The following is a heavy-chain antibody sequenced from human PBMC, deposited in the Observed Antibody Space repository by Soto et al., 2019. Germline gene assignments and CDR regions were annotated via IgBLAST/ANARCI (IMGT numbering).Heavy chain of an antibody. CDR1: GGSISSSSYY. CDR3: ARTLITIFGVVGIATGGFDP. J-gene: IGHJ5*02. Sequence: SETLSLTCTVSGGSISSSSYYWGWIRQPPGKGLEWIGSIYYSGSTYYNPSLKSRVTISVDTSKNQFSLRLSSVTAADTAVYYCARTLITIFGVVGIATGGFDPWGQGTLVTVSS. CDR2: IYYSGST. D-gene: IGHD3-3*01. V-gene: IGHV4-39*01.